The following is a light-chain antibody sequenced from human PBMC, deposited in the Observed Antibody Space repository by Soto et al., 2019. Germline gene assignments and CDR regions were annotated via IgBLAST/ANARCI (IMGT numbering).Light chain of an antibody. CDR2: DTS. V-gene: IGLV7-46*01. J-gene: IGLJ1*01. CDR1: TGAVTSGHY. Sequence: QAVVTQEPSLTVSPGGTVTLTCGSSTGAVTSGHYPYWFQQKPGQAPRTLIYDTSNKHSWTPARFSGSLLGGKAALTLSGAQPEDEAEYYCLLSYSGAHDVFGTGNRSPS. CDR3: LLSYSGAHDV.